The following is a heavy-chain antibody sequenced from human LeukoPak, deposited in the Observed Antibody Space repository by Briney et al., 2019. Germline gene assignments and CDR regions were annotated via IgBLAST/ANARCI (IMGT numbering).Heavy chain of an antibody. D-gene: IGHD1-26*01. CDR3: AKVGATPFDY. Sequence: GGSLRLSCAASGFPFANHAMSWVRQPPGKGLEWVSAISNGNTYYADSVRGRFTISRDNSKNTLYLQMNSLRAEDTAVYYCAKVGATPFDYWGQGTLVTVSS. CDR1: GFPFANHA. J-gene: IGHJ4*02. CDR2: ISNGNT. V-gene: IGHV3-23*01.